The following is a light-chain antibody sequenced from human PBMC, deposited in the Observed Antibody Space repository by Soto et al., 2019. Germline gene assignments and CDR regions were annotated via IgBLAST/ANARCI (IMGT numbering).Light chain of an antibody. Sequence: EIVMTQSPATLSVSPGERATLSCRASQSVSSNLAWYQQKPGQAPRLLIYGASTRATGIPARLSGSGSGTEFTLTISSLQSEDFEVYYCQQYNNWPPLYTFGQGTKVDIK. CDR3: QQYNNWPPLYT. CDR1: QSVSSN. CDR2: GAS. J-gene: IGKJ2*01. V-gene: IGKV3-15*01.